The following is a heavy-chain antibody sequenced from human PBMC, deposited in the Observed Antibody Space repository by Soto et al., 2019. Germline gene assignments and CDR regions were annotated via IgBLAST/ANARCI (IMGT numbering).Heavy chain of an antibody. Sequence: GGSLRLSCAASGFTFSSYAMSWVRQAPGKGLEWVSAISGSGGSTYYADSVKGRFTISRDNSKNTLYLQMNSLRAEDTAVYYCAKDRSRWFGELLSYNWFDPWGQGTLVTVSS. CDR3: AKDRSRWFGELLSYNWFDP. D-gene: IGHD3-10*01. CDR2: ISGSGGST. V-gene: IGHV3-23*01. CDR1: GFTFSSYA. J-gene: IGHJ5*02.